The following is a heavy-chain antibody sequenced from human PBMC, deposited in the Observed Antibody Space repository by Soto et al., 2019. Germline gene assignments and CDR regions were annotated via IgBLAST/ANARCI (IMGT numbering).Heavy chain of an antibody. CDR1: GFTFSNHW. CDR2: IYGGDSDT. Sequence: VQLVQSGAEVKKSGESLKISCKGSGFTFSNHWIAWVRQMPGRGLEWMGIIYGGDSDTRYSPSFQGQVTISADKSINTVYLQWRSLKASDTAMYFCAGRFGYCSGYSCLDVWGGGTTITVS. V-gene: IGHV5-51*03. CDR3: AGRFGYCSGYSCLDV. J-gene: IGHJ6*02. D-gene: IGHD2-15*01.